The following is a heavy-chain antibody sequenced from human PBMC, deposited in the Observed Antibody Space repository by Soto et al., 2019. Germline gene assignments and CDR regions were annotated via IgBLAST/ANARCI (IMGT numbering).Heavy chain of an antibody. D-gene: IGHD6-6*01. CDR1: GFTFSSYG. V-gene: IGHV3-30*18. Sequence: GGSLRLSCAASGFTFSSYGMHWVRQAPGKGLEWVAVISYDGSNKYYADSMKGRFTISRDNSKNRLYLQMNSLRAEDTAVYYCAKDQYSSSSAIYYYYGVDVWGQGTTVTVS. J-gene: IGHJ6*02. CDR2: ISYDGSNK. CDR3: AKDQYSSSSAIYYYYGVDV.